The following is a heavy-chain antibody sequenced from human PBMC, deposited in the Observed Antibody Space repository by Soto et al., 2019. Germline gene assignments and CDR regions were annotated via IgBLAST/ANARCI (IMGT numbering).Heavy chain of an antibody. J-gene: IGHJ6*02. CDR1: GGTFSSYA. CDR2: IIPIFGTA. CDR3: GGGGGVDDYTPPDWVYYYYYGMDV. D-gene: IGHD3-16*01. Sequence: QVQLVQSGAEVKKPGSSVKVSCKASGGTFSSYAISWVRQAPGQGLEWMGGIIPIFGTANYAQKFQGRVTITADESTRTADMELSSMRCYEAAVDYCGGGGGVDDYTPPDWVYYYYYGMDVWGQGTTVTVSS. V-gene: IGHV1-69*01.